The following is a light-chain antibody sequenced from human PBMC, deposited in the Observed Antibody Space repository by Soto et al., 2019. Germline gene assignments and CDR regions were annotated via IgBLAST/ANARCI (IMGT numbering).Light chain of an antibody. J-gene: IGKJ1*01. CDR2: DVS. CDR3: QQYDYSRT. V-gene: IGKV1-5*01. Sequence: DVQMTQSPSTLSASVGDSVTITCRASQSIAASLAWYQLKPGEAPKLLIYDVSNLESGVPSRFSGSGSGTEFSLTIRSLQHDDFATYYCQQYDYSRTFGQGTKVEIK. CDR1: QSIAAS.